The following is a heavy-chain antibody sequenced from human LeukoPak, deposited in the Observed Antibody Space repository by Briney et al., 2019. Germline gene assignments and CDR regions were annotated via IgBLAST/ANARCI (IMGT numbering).Heavy chain of an antibody. Sequence: GPVKVSCKASGYTFTSYGISWVRQAPGQGLEWMGWISAYNGNTNYAQKLQGRVTMTTDTSTSTAYMELRSLRSDDTAVYYCARDLGDFLTLDYWGQGTLVTVSS. CDR2: ISAYNGNT. CDR3: ARDLGDFLTLDY. CDR1: GYTFTSYG. J-gene: IGHJ4*02. D-gene: IGHD3-3*01. V-gene: IGHV1-18*01.